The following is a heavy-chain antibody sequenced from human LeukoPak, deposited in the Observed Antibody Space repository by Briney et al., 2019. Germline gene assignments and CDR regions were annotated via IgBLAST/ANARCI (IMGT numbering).Heavy chain of an antibody. V-gene: IGHV1-8*01. CDR2: MNPNSGNT. CDR1: GYTFTSYD. D-gene: IGHD3-10*01. CDR3: AREGVRDNWFDP. J-gene: IGHJ5*02. Sequence: GASVKVSCKASGYTFTSYDINWVRQATGQGLGWMGWMNPNSGNTGYAQKFQGRVTMTRNTSISTAYMELSGLRSEDTAVYYCAREGVRDNWFDPWGQGTLVTVSS.